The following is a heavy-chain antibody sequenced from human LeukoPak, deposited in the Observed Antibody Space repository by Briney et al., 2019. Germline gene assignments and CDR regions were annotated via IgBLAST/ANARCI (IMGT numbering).Heavy chain of an antibody. CDR3: AKQEGSGWYFDAFDI. V-gene: IGHV3-23*01. CDR1: GFTFSSYA. D-gene: IGHD6-19*01. J-gene: IGHJ3*02. Sequence: GGSLRLSCAASGFTFSSYAMRWVRQAPGKGLEWVSAISGSGGSTYYADSVRGRFTISRDNSKNTLYLQMNRLRAEDTAVYYCAKQEGSGWYFDAFDIWGQGTMVTVSS. CDR2: ISGSGGST.